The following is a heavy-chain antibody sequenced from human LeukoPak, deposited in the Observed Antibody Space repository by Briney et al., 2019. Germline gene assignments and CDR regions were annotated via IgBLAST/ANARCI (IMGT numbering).Heavy chain of an antibody. CDR2: ISYDGSLK. CDR3: ARGWIRYFDY. Sequence: PGGSLRLSCAASGFNFSDYALHWVRQAPGKGLQWVALISYDGSLKYYTDSVKPRFTISRDNSDDTLYLHMYSLRPDDTAVYYCARGWIRYFDYWGQGTLVTVSS. CDR1: GFNFSDYA. J-gene: IGHJ4*02. D-gene: IGHD3-9*01. V-gene: IGHV3-30-3*01.